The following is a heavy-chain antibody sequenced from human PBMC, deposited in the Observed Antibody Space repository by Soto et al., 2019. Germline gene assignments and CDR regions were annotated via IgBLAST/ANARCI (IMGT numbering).Heavy chain of an antibody. CDR1: GGSISSYY. V-gene: IGHV4-59*08. J-gene: IGHJ4*02. Sequence: SETLSLTCTVSGGSISSYYWNWIRQPPGKGLEWVAYIHYSGSTNYSPSLQSRVTISVDTSKNHFSLKLSSVTAADTAVYYCARHVHVNDILTGYYFFDYWGQGTLVTVSS. D-gene: IGHD3-9*01. CDR3: ARHVHVNDILTGYYFFDY. CDR2: IHYSGST.